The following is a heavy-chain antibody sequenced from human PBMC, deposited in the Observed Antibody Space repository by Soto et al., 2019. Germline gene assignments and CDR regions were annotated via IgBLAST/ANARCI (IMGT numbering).Heavy chain of an antibody. CDR2: IYYSGST. J-gene: IGHJ4*02. V-gene: IGHV4-59*01. CDR3: ARESAKDPVKEKTAMAFDY. CDR1: GGSISSYY. Sequence: PSETLSLTCTVSGGSISSYYWSWIRQPPGKGLEWIGYIYYSGSTNYNPSLKSRVTISVDTSKNQFSLKLRSVTAADTAVYYCARESAKDPVKEKTAMAFDYWGQGTLVTVSS. D-gene: IGHD5-18*01.